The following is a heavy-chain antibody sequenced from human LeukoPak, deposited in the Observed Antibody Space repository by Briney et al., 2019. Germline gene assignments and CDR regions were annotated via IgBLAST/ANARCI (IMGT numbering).Heavy chain of an antibody. J-gene: IGHJ5*02. CDR3: ARDRVTGYCSGGSCYRFDP. V-gene: IGHV4-34*01. D-gene: IGHD2-15*01. CDR1: GGSFSGYY. Sequence: PSETLSLTCAVYGGSFSGYYWSWLRQPPGKGLEGLGEINHSGSTNYNPSRKRRVTISVDTSKTQFSLKLSSVTAADTAVYYCARDRVTGYCSGGSCYRFDPWGQGTLVTVSS. CDR2: INHSGST.